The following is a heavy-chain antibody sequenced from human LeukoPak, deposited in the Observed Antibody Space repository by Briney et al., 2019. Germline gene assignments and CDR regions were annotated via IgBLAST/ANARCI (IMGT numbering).Heavy chain of an antibody. CDR1: GLSFSDHY. CDR2: TINKANNYIT. CDR3: ARAQLGDGYNYV. D-gene: IGHD5-18*01. J-gene: IGHJ1*01. V-gene: IGHV3-72*01. Sequence: GGSLRLSCAASGLSFSDHYLDWVRQAPGKGLEWVGRTINKANNYITYYAASVKGRFTVSRDDSDYSLYLQMNSLKIEDTAVYYCARAQLGDGYNYVWGQGTLVTVSS.